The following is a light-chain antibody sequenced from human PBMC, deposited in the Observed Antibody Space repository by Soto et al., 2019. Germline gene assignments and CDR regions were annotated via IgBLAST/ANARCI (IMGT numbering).Light chain of an antibody. CDR3: CSYTRSSPLSVV. Sequence: QSALTQPASVSGSPGQSITISCTGTSSDVGNYNYISWYQQYPGKAPKLLIYDVTNRPSGLSNRFSGSKSGNTASLTISGLQAEDEADYYCCSYTRSSPLSVVFGGGTKVTVL. CDR1: SSDVGNYNY. J-gene: IGLJ2*01. V-gene: IGLV2-14*01. CDR2: DVT.